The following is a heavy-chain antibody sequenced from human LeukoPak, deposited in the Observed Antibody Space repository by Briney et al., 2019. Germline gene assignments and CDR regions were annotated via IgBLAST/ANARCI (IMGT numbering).Heavy chain of an antibody. J-gene: IGHJ4*02. CDR2: IYHSGST. CDR3: ARMDQLPCGFDY. V-gene: IGHV4-59*08. D-gene: IGHD2-2*01. CDR1: GGSISSYY. Sequence: SETLSLTCTVSGGSISSYYWSWIRQPPGKGLEWIGSIYHSGSTYYNPSLKSRVTISVDTSKNQFSLKLSSVTAADTAVYNSARMDQLPCGFDYWSQGPLVTVSS.